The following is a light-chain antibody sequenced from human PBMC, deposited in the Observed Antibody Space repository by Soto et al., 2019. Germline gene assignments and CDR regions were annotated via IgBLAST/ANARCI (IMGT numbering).Light chain of an antibody. V-gene: IGKV1-5*01. Sequence: DIQMTQSPSTLSASVGDRVTITCRASQSISSWLAWYQQKPGKAPKLLIYDASSLESGVPSRFSGSVSGTEFTLTISSLQPADFATYYCQQYNSYPLWTVGQGTKVEIK. J-gene: IGKJ1*01. CDR2: DAS. CDR3: QQYNSYPLWT. CDR1: QSISSW.